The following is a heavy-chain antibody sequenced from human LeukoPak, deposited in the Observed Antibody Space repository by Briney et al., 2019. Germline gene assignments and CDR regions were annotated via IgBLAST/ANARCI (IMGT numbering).Heavy chain of an antibody. V-gene: IGHV3-30*03. J-gene: IGHJ4*02. Sequence: GGSLRLSCAASGFTFSSYGMHWVRQAPGKGLEWVAVISYDGSSKYYADSVKGRFTISRDNSKNTLYLQMNSLRADDTAVYYCARDGWPGSSYYRPFDYWGQGTLVTVSS. CDR3: ARDGWPGSSYYRPFDY. D-gene: IGHD6-13*01. CDR2: ISYDGSSK. CDR1: GFTFSSYG.